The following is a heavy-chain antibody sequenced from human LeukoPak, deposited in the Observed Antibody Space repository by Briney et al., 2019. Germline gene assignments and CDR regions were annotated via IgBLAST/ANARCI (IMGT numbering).Heavy chain of an antibody. J-gene: IGHJ4*02. CDR2: ISAYNGNT. V-gene: IGHV1-18*01. Sequence: ASVKVSCKASGYTFTSYGISWVRQAPGQGLEWMGWISAYNGNTNYAQKLQGRVTMTTDTSTSTAYMELRSLRSDDTAVYYCARDRDDILTGYLLPNFDYWGQGTLVTVSS. CDR3: ARDRDDILTGYLLPNFDY. CDR1: GYTFTSYG. D-gene: IGHD3-9*01.